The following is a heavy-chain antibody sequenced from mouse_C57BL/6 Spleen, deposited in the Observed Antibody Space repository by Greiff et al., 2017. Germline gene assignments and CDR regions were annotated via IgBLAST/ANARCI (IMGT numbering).Heavy chain of an antibody. CDR2: ISDGGSYT. J-gene: IGHJ3*01. Sequence: EVQVVESGGGLVKPGGSLKLSCAASGFTFSSYAMSWVRQTPEKRLEWVATISDGGSYTYYPDNVKGRFTISRDNAKNNLYLQMSHLKSEDTAMYYCAREGNYGSSYLFADWGQGTLVTVSA. CDR1: GFTFSSYA. CDR3: AREGNYGSSYLFAD. V-gene: IGHV5-4*01. D-gene: IGHD1-1*01.